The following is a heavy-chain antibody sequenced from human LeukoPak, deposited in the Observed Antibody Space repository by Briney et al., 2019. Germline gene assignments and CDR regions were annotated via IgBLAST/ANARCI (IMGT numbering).Heavy chain of an antibody. V-gene: IGHV3-21*01. CDR3: ARSGGYWFDP. J-gene: IGHJ5*02. CDR2: ITSSSSS. D-gene: IGHD3-16*01. CDR1: GFTFSSYG. Sequence: GGSLRLSCAASGFTFSSYGMHWVRQAPGKGLEWVSSITSSSSSRYADSVKGRFSISRDNAKNSLYLQMNSLRAEDTAIYYCARSGGYWFDPWGQGTLVTVSS.